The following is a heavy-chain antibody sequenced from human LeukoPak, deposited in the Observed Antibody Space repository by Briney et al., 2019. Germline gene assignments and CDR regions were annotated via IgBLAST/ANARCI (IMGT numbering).Heavy chain of an antibody. J-gene: IGHJ3*02. CDR3: ARQAIAVAGTRDLLAVDN. Sequence: PSETLSLTCTVSGGSISSSSYYWGWIRQPPGKGLEWIGSIYYSGSTYYNPSLKSRVTISVDTSKNQFSLKLSSVTAADTAVYYCARQAIAVAGTRDLLAVDNWGQGTMVTVSS. V-gene: IGHV4-39*01. CDR2: IYYSGST. CDR1: GGSISSSSYY. D-gene: IGHD6-19*01.